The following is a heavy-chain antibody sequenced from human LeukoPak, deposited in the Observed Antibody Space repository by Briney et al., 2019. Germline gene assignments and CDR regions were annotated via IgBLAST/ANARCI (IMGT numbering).Heavy chain of an antibody. D-gene: IGHD1-26*01. CDR2: IYSDGST. V-gene: IGHV3-53*01. CDR3: ANNRIVGITPLDY. CDR1: GFIVSGDF. J-gene: IGHJ4*02. Sequence: GGSLRLSCAASGFIVSGDFMSWVRQAPGKGLEWVSVIYSDGSTYYADSVKGRFTISRDNSKNTLYLQMNSLRAEDTAVYYCANNRIVGITPLDYWGQGTLVIVSS.